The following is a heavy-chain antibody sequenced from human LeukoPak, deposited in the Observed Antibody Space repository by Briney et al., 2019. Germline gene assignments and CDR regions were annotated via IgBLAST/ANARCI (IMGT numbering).Heavy chain of an antibody. CDR2: ISYDGSNK. CDR1: GFTFSSYG. D-gene: IGHD1-26*01. J-gene: IGHJ4*02. CDR3: AKDRDSGSYRGTFDY. V-gene: IGHV3-30*18. Sequence: GGSLRLSCAASGFTFSSYGTHWVRQAPGKGLEWVAVISYDGSNKYYADSVKGRFTISRDNSKNTLYLQMNSLRAEDTAVYYCAKDRDSGSYRGTFDYWGQGTLVTVSS.